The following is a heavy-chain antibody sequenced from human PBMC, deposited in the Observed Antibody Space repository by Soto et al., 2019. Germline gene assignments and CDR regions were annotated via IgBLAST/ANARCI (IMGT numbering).Heavy chain of an antibody. J-gene: IGHJ4*02. V-gene: IGHV5-51*01. CDR1: GYSFTSYW. Sequence: GESLKIPCKGSGYSFTSYWIGWVRQMPGKGLEWMGIIYPGDSDTRYSPSFQGQVTISADKSISTAYLQWSSLKASDTAMYYCARGNGYSSGGFGFVDYWGQGTLVTVSS. D-gene: IGHD6-19*01. CDR3: ARGNGYSSGGFGFVDY. CDR2: IYPGDSDT.